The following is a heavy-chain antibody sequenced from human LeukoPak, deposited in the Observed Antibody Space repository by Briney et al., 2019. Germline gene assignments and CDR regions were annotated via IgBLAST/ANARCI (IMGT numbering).Heavy chain of an antibody. CDR1: GGTFSSYA. V-gene: IGHV1-69*01. Sequence: ASVKVSCKASGGTFSSYAISWVRQAPGQGLEWMGGIIPIFGTANYAQKFQGRVTITADESTSTAYMELSSLRSEDTAVYYCARGGDSSGWYGTDYYYYYYMDVWGKGTTVTISS. CDR2: IIPIFGTA. D-gene: IGHD6-19*01. CDR3: ARGGDSSGWYGTDYYYYYYMDV. J-gene: IGHJ6*03.